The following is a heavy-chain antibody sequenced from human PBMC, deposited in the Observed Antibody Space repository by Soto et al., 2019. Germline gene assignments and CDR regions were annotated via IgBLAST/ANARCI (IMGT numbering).Heavy chain of an antibody. D-gene: IGHD3-3*01. CDR2: IFYTGST. CDR3: AGYDFRSASYDAFDI. J-gene: IGHJ3*02. Sequence: PSETLSLTCSVSGGSISSYHWSWIRQPPGKGLEWIGYIFYTGSTNYNPSLKSRVTISIDTSKNQFSLNLNSVTAADMALYYCAGYDFRSASYDAFDIRGKGTTVTV. CDR1: GGSISSYH. V-gene: IGHV4-59*01.